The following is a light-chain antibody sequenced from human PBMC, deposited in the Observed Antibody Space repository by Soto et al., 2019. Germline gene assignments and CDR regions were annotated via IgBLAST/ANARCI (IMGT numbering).Light chain of an antibody. V-gene: IGLV2-23*02. Sequence: LTQPASVSGSPGQSVTISCTGTSSDIGSYDLVSWYQQHPGTAPKLIIYEVTKRPSGVSTRFSGSKSGNTASLTISGLQAVDEADYYCCSFADFTYVFGTGTKVTVL. CDR3: CSFADFTYV. CDR1: SSDIGSYDL. J-gene: IGLJ1*01. CDR2: EVT.